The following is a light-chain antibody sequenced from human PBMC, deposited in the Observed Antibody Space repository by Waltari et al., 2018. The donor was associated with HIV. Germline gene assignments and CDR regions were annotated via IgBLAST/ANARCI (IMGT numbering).Light chain of an antibody. CDR3: QQSYSTLSWT. V-gene: IGKV1-39*01. CDR1: QGISSY. J-gene: IGKJ1*01. Sequence: DIQMTQSPSSLSASVGASVTITCRASQGISSYLNWYQQKPGKAPKLLIYAASSLQSGVPSRFSGSGSGTDFTLTISSLQPEDFATYYCQQSYSTLSWTFGQGTKVEIK. CDR2: AAS.